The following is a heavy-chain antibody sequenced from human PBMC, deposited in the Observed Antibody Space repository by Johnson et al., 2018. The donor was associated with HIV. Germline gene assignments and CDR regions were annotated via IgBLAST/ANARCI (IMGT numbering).Heavy chain of an antibody. D-gene: IGHD5-18*01. J-gene: IGHJ3*02. CDR2: IKSKTDGGTT. Sequence: VQLVESGGGLVKPGGSLRLSCAASGFTFSNAWMSWVRQAPGKGLEWVGRIKSKTDGGTTDYAAPVKGRLTIPGDDPKNPLYLKMNSLRAEETAVYYCAKIGDTAMVTGAFDIWGQGTMVTVSS. V-gene: IGHV3-15*01. CDR3: AKIGDTAMVTGAFDI. CDR1: GFTFSNAW.